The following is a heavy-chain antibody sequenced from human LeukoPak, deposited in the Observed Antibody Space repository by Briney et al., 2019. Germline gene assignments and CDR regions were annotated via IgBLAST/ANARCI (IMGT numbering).Heavy chain of an antibody. CDR1: GGSFSGYY. J-gene: IGHJ3*02. CDR3: AITIAVAGIGAFDI. CDR2: INHSGST. Sequence: SETLSLTCAVYGGSFSGYYWSWNRQPAGKGLEWIGEINHSGSTNYNPSLKSRVTISVDTSKNQFSLKLSSVTAADTAVYYCAITIAVAGIGAFDIWGQGTMVTVSS. D-gene: IGHD6-19*01. V-gene: IGHV4-34*01.